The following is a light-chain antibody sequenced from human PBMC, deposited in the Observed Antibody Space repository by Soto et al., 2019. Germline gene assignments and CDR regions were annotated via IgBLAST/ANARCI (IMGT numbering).Light chain of an antibody. CDR2: AAS. V-gene: IGKV1-39*01. J-gene: IGKJ3*01. CDR3: QQSYSTPQT. Sequence: DIPMTQSPSSLSASVGDRVTITCRAIQSISSYLNWYQQKPGKAPKLLIYAASSLQSGVPSRFSGSGSGTDFTLTISSLQPEDFATYYCQQSYSTPQTFGHGTKVDIK. CDR1: QSISSY.